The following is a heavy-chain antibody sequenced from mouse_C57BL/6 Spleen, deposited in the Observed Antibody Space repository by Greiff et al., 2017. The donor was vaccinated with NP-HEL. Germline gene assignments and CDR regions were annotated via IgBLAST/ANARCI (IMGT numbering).Heavy chain of an antibody. CDR3: ASLHYYGSSPWFAY. Sequence: QVQLQQPGAELVMPGASVKLSCKASGYTFTSYWMHWVKQRPGQGLEWIGEIDPSDSYPNYNQKFKGKSPLTVDQSSSTAYMQLSSLTSEDSAVYYCASLHYYGSSPWFAYWGQGTLVTVSA. CDR1: GYTFTSYW. CDR2: IDPSDSYP. D-gene: IGHD1-1*01. J-gene: IGHJ3*01. V-gene: IGHV1-69*01.